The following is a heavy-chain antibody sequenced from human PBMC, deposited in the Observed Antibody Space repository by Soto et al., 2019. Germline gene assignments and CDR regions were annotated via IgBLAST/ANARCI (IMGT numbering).Heavy chain of an antibody. Sequence: QVQLVKSGGGVVQPGRSLRLSCAASGFSFSSYGMHWVRQAPGKGLEWVAVISNDGSNKYYEDSVKGRFTISRDNSKNTLYLQMNSLRAEDTAVYYCAKNSGSGWYQGRFDYWGQGNLVTVSS. V-gene: IGHV3-30*18. D-gene: IGHD6-19*01. CDR1: GFSFSSYG. CDR3: AKNSGSGWYQGRFDY. CDR2: ISNDGSNK. J-gene: IGHJ4*02.